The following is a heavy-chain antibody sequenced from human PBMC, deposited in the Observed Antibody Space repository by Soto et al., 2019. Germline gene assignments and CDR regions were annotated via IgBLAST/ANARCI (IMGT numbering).Heavy chain of an antibody. D-gene: IGHD5-12*01. Sequence: EVHLVESGGGLVQPGGSLRLSCAASRFAVSDYYMSWVRQAPGKGLEFVSLIYSGGTTSYADSVKGRFTISRDNSKNTLYLKMTTLRAEDTAVYYCATRTITVPHWGQGTLVTVSS. CDR1: RFAVSDYY. J-gene: IGHJ4*02. V-gene: IGHV3-66*01. CDR3: ATRTITVPH. CDR2: IYSGGTT.